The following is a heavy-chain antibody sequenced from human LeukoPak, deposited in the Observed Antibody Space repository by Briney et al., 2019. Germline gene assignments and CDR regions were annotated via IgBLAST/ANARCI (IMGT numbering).Heavy chain of an antibody. CDR2: IYYSGST. D-gene: IGHD6-13*01. CDR1: GGSISSYY. CDR3: ARHPGTGIAAAVDY. Sequence: SETLSLTCTVSGGSISSYYWSWIRQPPGKGLEWIGYIYYSGSTNYNPSLKSRVTISVDTSKNQFSLKLSSVTAADTAVYHCARHPGTGIAAAVDYWGQGTLVTVSS. J-gene: IGHJ4*02. V-gene: IGHV4-59*08.